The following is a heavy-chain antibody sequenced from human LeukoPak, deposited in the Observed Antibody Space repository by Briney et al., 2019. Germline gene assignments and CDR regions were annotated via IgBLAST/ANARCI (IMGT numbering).Heavy chain of an antibody. V-gene: IGHV4-34*01. J-gene: IGHJ3*02. CDR2: INHSGST. CDR3: ARRGRSSSWYARGAFDI. D-gene: IGHD6-13*01. CDR1: GGSFSGYY. Sequence: SETLSLTCAVYGGSFSGYYWSWIRQPPGKGLEWIGEINHSGSTNYNPSLKSRVTISVDTSKNQFSLKLSSVTAADTAMYYCARRGRSSSWYARGAFDIWGQGTMVTVSS.